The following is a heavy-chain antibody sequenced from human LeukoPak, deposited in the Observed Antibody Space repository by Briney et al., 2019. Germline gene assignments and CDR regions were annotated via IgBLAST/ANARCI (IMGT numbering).Heavy chain of an antibody. V-gene: IGHV4-30-4*01. CDR2: IYYSGST. J-gene: IGHJ6*02. D-gene: IGHD3-10*01. CDR3: ARFSGSYFGYYGMDV. CDR1: GGSISSGDYY. Sequence: SETLSLTCTVSGGSISSGDYYWSWIRQPPGKGLEWIGYIYYSGSTYYNPSLKSRVTISVDTSKNQFSLKLSSVTAADTAVYYCARFSGSYFGYYGMDVWGQGTTVTVSS.